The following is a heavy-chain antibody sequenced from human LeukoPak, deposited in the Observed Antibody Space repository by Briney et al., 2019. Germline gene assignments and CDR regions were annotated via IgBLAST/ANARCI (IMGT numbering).Heavy chain of an antibody. CDR2: ITTNGGST. J-gene: IGHJ6*02. CDR1: GFIFSSYY. D-gene: IGHD3-10*01. Sequence: GGSLRLSCSASGFIFSSYYMHWVRQAPGKGLEYVSAITTNGGSTYYADSVKGRFTISRDNSKNTLYLQMSSLTAEDTAVYYCVRSRSPGSGSLFYYFAMGVWGQGTTVTVSS. CDR3: VRSRSPGSGSLFYYFAMGV. V-gene: IGHV3-64D*09.